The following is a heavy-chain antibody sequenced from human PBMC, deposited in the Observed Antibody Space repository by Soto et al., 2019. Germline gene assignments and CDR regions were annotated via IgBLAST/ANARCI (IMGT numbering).Heavy chain of an antibody. D-gene: IGHD2-15*01. CDR2: IFAGSGGS. J-gene: IGHJ4*01. CDR3: ARDRQPDGSWTFDL. CDR1: GFIFSSYT. V-gene: IGHV3-23*01. Sequence: GGSLRLSCSASGFIFSSYTMGWVRLTPGKGLEWVSSIFAGSGGSDYTDSVRGRFSISRDNLKNELYLQMAGLRVEDTAIYYCARDRQPDGSWTFDLWARGTPVTVS.